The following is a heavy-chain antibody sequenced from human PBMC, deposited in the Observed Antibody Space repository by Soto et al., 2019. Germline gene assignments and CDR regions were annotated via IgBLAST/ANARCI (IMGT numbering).Heavy chain of an antibody. CDR1: GDSVTSNSAA. CDR3: ARQGSNGAYYYSGMDV. D-gene: IGHD2-8*01. V-gene: IGHV6-1*01. CDR2: TYYRSKWYN. Sequence: SPTLALPCAISGDSVTSNSAAWNWIRQSPSRGLEWLGRTYYRSKWYNDYAVSVKSRITINPDTSKNQFSLQLNSVTPQDTAVYYCARQGSNGAYYYSGMDVWGQGTTVTVSS. J-gene: IGHJ6*02.